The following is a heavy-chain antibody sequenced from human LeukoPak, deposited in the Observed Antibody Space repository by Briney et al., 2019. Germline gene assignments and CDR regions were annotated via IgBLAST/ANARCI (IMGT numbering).Heavy chain of an antibody. CDR2: INTITGNP. D-gene: IGHD4-23*01. V-gene: IGHV7-4-1*02. CDR1: GYTFTSYA. CDR3: ARPKLRWSDYYYMDV. Sequence: ASVKVSCNASGYTFTSYAMNWVRQATGQGLQWMGWINTITGNPPYAQGFRGRFVFPVDTSVSTAYLQTSSLKAEDTAVYYCARPKLRWSDYYYMDVWGKGTTVTVSS. J-gene: IGHJ6*03.